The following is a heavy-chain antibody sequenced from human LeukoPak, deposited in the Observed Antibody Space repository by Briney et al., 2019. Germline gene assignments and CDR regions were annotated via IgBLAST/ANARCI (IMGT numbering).Heavy chain of an antibody. V-gene: IGHV4-59*12. CDR3: ARGGGDFDWFYCDY. CDR2: IYYSGST. CDR1: GGSISSYY. Sequence: SETLSLTYTVSGGSISSYYWSWIRQPPGKGLEWIGYIYYSGSTYYNPFLKSRVTISVDTSKNQFSLKLSSVTAADTAVYYCARGGGDFDWFYCDYWGQGTLVTVSS. D-gene: IGHD3-9*01. J-gene: IGHJ4*02.